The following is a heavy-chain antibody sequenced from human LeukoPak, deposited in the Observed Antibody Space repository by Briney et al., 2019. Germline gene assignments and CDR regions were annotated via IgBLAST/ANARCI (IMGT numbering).Heavy chain of an antibody. V-gene: IGHV4-39*07. CDR2: IFYSGST. J-gene: IGHJ3*02. Sequence: SETLSLTCTVSSGSISTSNYYWGWVRQPPGKALEWIGNIFYSGSTYYSPSLKSRVTISVDTSKNQFSLKLSSVTAADTAVYYCARGKKITGPAFDIWGQGTMVTVSS. CDR3: ARGKKITGPAFDI. D-gene: IGHD2-8*02. CDR1: SGSISTSNYY.